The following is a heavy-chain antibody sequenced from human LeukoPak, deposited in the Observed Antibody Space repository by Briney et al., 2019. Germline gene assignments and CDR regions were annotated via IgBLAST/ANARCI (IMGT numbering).Heavy chain of an antibody. J-gene: IGHJ4*02. Sequence: GGSLRLSCAASGFAFSNNGMHWVRQTPGKGLEWVAFTRYDESKTFYGDSVRGRFTISRDNSKNTLYLQMNSLTTDDSAVYYCAKARYSGSPALDFWGQGTLVTVSS. D-gene: IGHD1-26*01. CDR1: GFAFSNNG. V-gene: IGHV3-30*02. CDR2: TRYDESKT. CDR3: AKARYSGSPALDF.